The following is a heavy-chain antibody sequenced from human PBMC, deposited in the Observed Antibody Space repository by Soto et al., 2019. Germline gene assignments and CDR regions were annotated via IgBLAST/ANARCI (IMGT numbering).Heavy chain of an antibody. V-gene: IGHV3-33*01. J-gene: IGHJ5*02. CDR1: GFTFSDYG. Sequence: QVQLVESGGGVVQPGRSLRLSCAASGFTFSDYGMHWVRRAPGKGLEWVAVIWYDGSYKNYGDSVKGRFTISRDNSKNILYLQMDSLRVDDTAVYYCARVGRVRTSLWYLDRGGQGTLVTVSS. D-gene: IGHD2-2*01. CDR3: ARVGRVRTSLWYLDR. CDR2: IWYDGSYK.